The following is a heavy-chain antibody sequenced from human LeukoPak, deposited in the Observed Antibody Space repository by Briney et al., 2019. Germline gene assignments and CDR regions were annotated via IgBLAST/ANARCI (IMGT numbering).Heavy chain of an antibody. D-gene: IGHD6-19*01. CDR3: AKGASGWSFDY. J-gene: IGHJ4*02. CDR2: ISYDGSNK. Sequence: GGSLRLSCAASGFTFSSYGMHRVRQAPGKGLEWVAVISYDGSNKYYADSVKGRFTISRDNSKNTLYLRMNSLRAEDTAVYYCAKGASGWSFDYWGQGTLVTVSS. V-gene: IGHV3-30*18. CDR1: GFTFSSYG.